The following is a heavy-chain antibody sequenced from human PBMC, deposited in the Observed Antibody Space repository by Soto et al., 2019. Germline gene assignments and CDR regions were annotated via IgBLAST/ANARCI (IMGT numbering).Heavy chain of an antibody. J-gene: IGHJ6*02. V-gene: IGHV3-7*01. CDR2: IKRDGSEK. CDR3: ARDPYYYDSHYYYGMDV. D-gene: IGHD3-22*01. Sequence: GGSLRLSCAASGFSFNRHWMSWVRQSPGKGLQWVASIKRDGSEKYYVDSVKGRFTISRDNVKNSLSLQMNSLRAEDTAVYYCARDPYYYDSHYYYGMDVWGQGTTVTVSS. CDR1: GFSFNRHW.